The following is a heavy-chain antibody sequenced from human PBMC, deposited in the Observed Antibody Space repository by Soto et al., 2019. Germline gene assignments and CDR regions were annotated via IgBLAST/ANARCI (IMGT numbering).Heavy chain of an antibody. V-gene: IGHV3-30-3*01. D-gene: IGHD6-19*01. Sequence: QVQLVESGGGVVQPGRSLRLSCAASGFTFSSYAMHWVRQAPGKGLEWVAVISYDGSNKYYADSVKGRFTISRDNSKNTLYLQMNSVRAEDTAGYYRARETRGIIAVAGTPINWGQGTLVTVSS. CDR3: ARETRGIIAVAGTPIN. CDR2: ISYDGSNK. J-gene: IGHJ4*02. CDR1: GFTFSSYA.